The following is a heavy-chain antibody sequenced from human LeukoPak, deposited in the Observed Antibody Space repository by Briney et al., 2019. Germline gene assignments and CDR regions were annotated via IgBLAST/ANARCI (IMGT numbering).Heavy chain of an antibody. CDR3: ARDGGGYSGYDLLNPYCGMDV. D-gene: IGHD5-12*01. V-gene: IGHV1-69*06. CDR1: GGTFSSYA. CDR2: IIPIFGTA. J-gene: IGHJ6*04. Sequence: ASVKVSCKASGGTFSSYAISWVRQAPGQGLEWMGGIIPIFGTANYAQKFQGRVTITADKSTSTAYMELSSLRSEDTAVYYCARDGGGYSGYDLLNPYCGMDVWGKGTTVTVSS.